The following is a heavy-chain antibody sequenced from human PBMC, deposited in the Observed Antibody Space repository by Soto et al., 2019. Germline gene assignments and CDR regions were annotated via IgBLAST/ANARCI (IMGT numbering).Heavy chain of an antibody. D-gene: IGHD3-3*01. Sequence: GGSLRLSCVASGFSFRNYGMHWVRRVPGKGLEWVSGISWHSGTIGYADSVRGRFTISRDNAKNSLYLQMNSLRPEDTALYYCVKEKLYGNYEYYFDSWGQGTLVTVSS. CDR3: VKEKLYGNYEYYFDS. V-gene: IGHV3-9*01. J-gene: IGHJ4*02. CDR2: ISWHSGTI. CDR1: GFSFRNYG.